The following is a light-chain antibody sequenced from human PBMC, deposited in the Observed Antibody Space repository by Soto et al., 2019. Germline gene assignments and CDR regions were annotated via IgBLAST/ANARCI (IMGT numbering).Light chain of an antibody. J-gene: IGLJ1*01. V-gene: IGLV1-44*01. CDR2: NNN. CDR3: AAWDHSLNGFYV. Sequence: QSVLTQPPSASGAPGRSVTISCSGSSANIGSNTVYCFQQLPGTAPKLLIFNNNQRPSGVPDRFSGSKSGTSASLAMRGLQSEDEAEYYCAAWDHSLNGFYVFGTGTKV. CDR1: SANIGSNT.